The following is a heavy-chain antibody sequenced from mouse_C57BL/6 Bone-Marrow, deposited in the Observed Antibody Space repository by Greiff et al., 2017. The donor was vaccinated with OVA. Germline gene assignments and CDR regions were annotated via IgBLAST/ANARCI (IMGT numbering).Heavy chain of an antibody. CDR2: INPNYGTT. J-gene: IGHJ4*01. CDR3: ARSYYSNPYYAMDY. Sequence: SGPELVKPGASVKISCKASGYSFTDYNMNWVKQSNGKSLEWIGVINPNYGTTSYNQKFKGKATLTVDQSSSTAYMQLNSLTSEDSAVYYCARSYYSNPYYAMDYWGQGTSVTVSS. V-gene: IGHV1-39*01. CDR1: GYSFTDYN. D-gene: IGHD2-5*01.